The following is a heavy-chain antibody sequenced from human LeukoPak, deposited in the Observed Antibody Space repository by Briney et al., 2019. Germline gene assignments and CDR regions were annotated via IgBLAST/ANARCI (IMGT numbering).Heavy chain of an antibody. CDR2: ISSSSSYI. V-gene: IGHV3-21*01. Sequence: GGSLRLSCAASGFTFSSYSMNWVRQAPGKGLEWVSSISSSSSYIYYADSVKGRFTISRDNAKNSLYLQMNSLRAEDTAVYYCARDTAWHDYGVIGHLWGQGTLVTVSS. CDR1: GFTFSSYS. J-gene: IGHJ5*02. D-gene: IGHD4-17*01. CDR3: ARDTAWHDYGVIGHL.